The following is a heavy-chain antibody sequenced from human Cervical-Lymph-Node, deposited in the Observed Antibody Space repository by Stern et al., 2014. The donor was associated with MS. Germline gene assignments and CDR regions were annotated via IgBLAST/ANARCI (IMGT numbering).Heavy chain of an antibody. V-gene: IGHV1-69*06. J-gene: IGHJ4*02. CDR2: IIPVFGTT. CDR3: ARGGGLVGYFDY. CDR1: GDTFSSYA. Sequence: VQLVESGAEVKKPGSSVKVSCKASGDTFSSYAINWVRQVPGQGLEWMGGIIPVFGTTNYEQKFQGRVTITADKSTNAAYMELMTLRSEDTAVYYCARGGGLVGYFDYWGQGTLVSVSS. D-gene: IGHD1-26*01.